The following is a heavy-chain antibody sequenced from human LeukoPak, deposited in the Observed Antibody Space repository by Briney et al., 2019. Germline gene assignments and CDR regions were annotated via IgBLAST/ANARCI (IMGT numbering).Heavy chain of an antibody. D-gene: IGHD2-15*01. J-gene: IGHJ4*02. Sequence: SETLSLTCVVSGYSISSGYYWGWIRQPPGKGLEWIGSISHSADTYYNPSLRSRVTISEDTYKNQFSLNLSSVTAADTAVYYCARLGRYCSGSTCYPTNFGNWGQGTLVTVSS. CDR2: ISHSADT. CDR3: ARLGRYCSGSTCYPTNFGN. V-gene: IGHV4-38-2*01. CDR1: GYSISSGYY.